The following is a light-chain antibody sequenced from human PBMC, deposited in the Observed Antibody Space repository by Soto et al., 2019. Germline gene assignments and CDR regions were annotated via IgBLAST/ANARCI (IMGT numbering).Light chain of an antibody. Sequence: QPVLTQSSSASASLGSSVKLTSTLSSGHSSYIIAWHQQQPGKAPRYLMKLEGSGSYNKGSGVPDRFSGSSSGADRYLTVYNLQFEDEADYYCETGDSNPHVVGGGTKLTV. V-gene: IGLV4-60*02. CDR2: LEGSGSY. CDR3: ETGDSNPHV. CDR1: SGHSSYI. J-gene: IGLJ3*02.